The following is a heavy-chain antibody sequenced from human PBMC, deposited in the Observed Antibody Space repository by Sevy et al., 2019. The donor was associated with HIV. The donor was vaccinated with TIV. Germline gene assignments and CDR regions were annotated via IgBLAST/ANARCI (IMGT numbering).Heavy chain of an antibody. CDR3: VKDGGSGSGPSAEYFHH. CDR2: ISWNSAFI. D-gene: IGHD6-19*01. V-gene: IGHV3-9*01. Sequence: GGSLRLSCVASGFTFDDYAMHWVRQAPGKGLEWVSGISWNSAFIGYADSVKGRLTISRDNAKNSLYLQMHSLKPEDTAFYYCVKDGGSGSGPSAEYFHHWGQGTLVTVSS. J-gene: IGHJ1*01. CDR1: GFTFDDYA.